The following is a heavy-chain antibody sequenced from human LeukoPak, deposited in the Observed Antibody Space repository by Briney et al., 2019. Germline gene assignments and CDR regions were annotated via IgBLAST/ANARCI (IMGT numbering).Heavy chain of an antibody. CDR3: ARDWVRDAFDI. Sequence: GGSLRLSCAASGFTFSSYWMSWVRQAPGKGVEWVANIKQDGSEKYYVDSVKGRFTISRDNAKNSLYLQMNNLRAEDTAVYYCARDWVRDAFDIWGQGTMVTVSS. J-gene: IGHJ3*02. CDR2: IKQDGSEK. V-gene: IGHV3-7*01. CDR1: GFTFSSYW. D-gene: IGHD1-1*01.